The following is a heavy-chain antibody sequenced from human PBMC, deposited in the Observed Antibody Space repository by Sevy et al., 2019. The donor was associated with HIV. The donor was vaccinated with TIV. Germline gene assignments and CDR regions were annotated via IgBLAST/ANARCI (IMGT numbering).Heavy chain of an antibody. V-gene: IGHV3-21*01. J-gene: IGHJ4*02. CDR1: GFTFSSYS. Sequence: GGSLRLSCAASGFTFSSYSMNWVRQAPGKGLEWVSSISSSSSYIYYVDSVKGRFTISRDNAKNSLYLQMNSLRAEDTAVYYCARYYFGSYGPFDYWRQGTLVTVSS. CDR3: ARYYFGSYGPFDY. D-gene: IGHD1-26*01. CDR2: ISSSSSYI.